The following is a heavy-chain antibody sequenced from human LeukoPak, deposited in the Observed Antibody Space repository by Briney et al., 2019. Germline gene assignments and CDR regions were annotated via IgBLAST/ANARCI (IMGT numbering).Heavy chain of an antibody. CDR3: ATSACTYLGSSLDY. D-gene: IGHD2-15*01. CDR1: GFTFSTYW. Sequence: GGSLRLSCAASGFTFSTYWMHWVRQDPGKGLVWVSRISSDASITSYADTVKGRFTISRDNAKNTLYLQMNSLRAEDTALYYCATSACTYLGSSLDYWGQGTLVTVSS. J-gene: IGHJ4*02. CDR2: ISSDASIT. V-gene: IGHV3-74*01.